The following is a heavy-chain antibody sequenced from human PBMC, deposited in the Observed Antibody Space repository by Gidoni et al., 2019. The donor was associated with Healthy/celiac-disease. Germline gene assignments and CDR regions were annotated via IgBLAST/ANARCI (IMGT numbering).Heavy chain of an antibody. V-gene: IGHV4-39*01. CDR3: ARREQWPTNWFDP. CDR1: GGSISSSSYY. J-gene: IGHJ5*02. D-gene: IGHD6-19*01. Sequence: QLQLQESGPGLVKPSETLSLTCTVSGGSISSSSYYWGWIRQPPGKGLEWIGSIYYSGSTYYNPSLKSRVTISVDTSKNQFSLKLSSVTAADTAVYYCARREQWPTNWFDPWGQGTLVTVSS. CDR2: IYYSGST.